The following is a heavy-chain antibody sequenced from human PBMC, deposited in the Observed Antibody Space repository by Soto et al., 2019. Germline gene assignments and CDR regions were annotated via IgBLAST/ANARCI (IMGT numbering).Heavy chain of an antibody. Sequence: ASVEVSCKASGGTFSSYAISWVRQAPGQGLEWMGGIIPIFGTANYAQKFQGRVTITADESASTAYMELSSLRSEDTAVYYCARGIWTMARGAYYFDYWGQGTLVTVSS. D-gene: IGHD3-10*01. CDR3: ARGIWTMARGAYYFDY. CDR2: IIPIFGTA. J-gene: IGHJ4*02. V-gene: IGHV1-69*13. CDR1: GGTFSSYA.